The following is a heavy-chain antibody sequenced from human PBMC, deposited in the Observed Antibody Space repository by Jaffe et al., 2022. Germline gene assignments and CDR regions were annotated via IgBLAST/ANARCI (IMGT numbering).Heavy chain of an antibody. CDR3: ARLWSDRLEWLFPVTPNTKYYFDY. Sequence: QLQLQESGPGLVKPSETLSLTCTVSGGSISSSSYYWGWIRQPPGKGLEWIGSIYYSGSTYYNPSLKSRVTISVDTSKNQFSLKLSSVTAADTAVYYCARLWSDRLEWLFPVTPNTKYYFDYWGQGTLVTVSS. D-gene: IGHD3-3*01. CDR2: IYYSGST. V-gene: IGHV4-39*01. J-gene: IGHJ4*02. CDR1: GGSISSSSYY.